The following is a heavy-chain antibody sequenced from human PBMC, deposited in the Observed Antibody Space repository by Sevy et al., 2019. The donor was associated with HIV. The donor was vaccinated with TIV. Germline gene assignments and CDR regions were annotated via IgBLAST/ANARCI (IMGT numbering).Heavy chain of an antibody. CDR1: GFTFSKYS. D-gene: IGHD2-8*01. CDR2: LTFGCGGI. Sequence: GGSLRLSCAASGFTFSKYSMSWVRQPPGKGLEWVSTLTFGCGGINYVDSVKGRFTISRDNSKSSMYLQMNNLRLEDTAVYYCAREGCTKPHDYWGQRTLVTVSS. V-gene: IGHV3-23*01. CDR3: AREGCTKPHDY. J-gene: IGHJ4*02.